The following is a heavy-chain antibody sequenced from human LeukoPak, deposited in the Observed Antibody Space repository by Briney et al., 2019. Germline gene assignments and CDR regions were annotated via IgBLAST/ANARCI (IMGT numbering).Heavy chain of an antibody. J-gene: IGHJ4*02. CDR3: AKDSCSSTSCYSDY. V-gene: IGHV3-23*01. Sequence: GGSLRLSCAASGFTFDDYAMHWVRQAPGKGLEWVSAISGSGGSTYYADSVKGRFTISRDNSKNTLYLQMNSLRAEDTAVYYCAKDSCSSTSCYSDYWGQGTLVTVSS. CDR2: ISGSGGST. CDR1: GFTFDDYA. D-gene: IGHD2-2*01.